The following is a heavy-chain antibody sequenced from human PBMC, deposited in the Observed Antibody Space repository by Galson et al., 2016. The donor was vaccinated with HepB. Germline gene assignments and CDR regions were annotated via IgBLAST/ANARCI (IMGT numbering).Heavy chain of an antibody. CDR3: AKSSCGGECYYRMDV. J-gene: IGHJ6*02. V-gene: IGHV3-23*01. CDR1: GFTFSSYS. D-gene: IGHD2-21*01. CDR2: ISGSGGGT. Sequence: SLRLSCAASGFTFSSYSMTWVRQAPGKGLEWVSAISGSGGGTLYADSVKGRFPISRGGSKNTLYLQLNSLRVEDTAVYYCAKSSCGGECYYRMDVWGQGATVTVS.